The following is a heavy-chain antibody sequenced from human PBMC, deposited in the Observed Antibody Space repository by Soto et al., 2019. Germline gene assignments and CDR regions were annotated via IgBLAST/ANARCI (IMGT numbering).Heavy chain of an antibody. CDR3: TRGYCSGGSCYSTEYNWFDP. Sequence: ASVKVSCKASGYTFSGYYMHWVRQAPGQGLEWMGRINPSSGATNYPQKFQGRVTMTRDTSISTAYMELSRLRSDDTAVYYCTRGYCSGGSCYSTEYNWFDPWGQGTLVTVSS. CDR2: INPSSGAT. CDR1: GYTFSGYY. D-gene: IGHD2-15*01. J-gene: IGHJ5*02. V-gene: IGHV1-2*06.